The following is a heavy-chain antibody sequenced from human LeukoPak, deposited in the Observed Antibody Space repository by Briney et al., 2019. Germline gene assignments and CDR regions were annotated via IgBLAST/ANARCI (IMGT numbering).Heavy chain of an antibody. CDR3: ARDRRETYYDFWSGYYKENWFDP. J-gene: IGHJ5*02. D-gene: IGHD3-3*01. Sequence: EASVKVSCKGSGYTFNMYNMHWVRQAPGQGLEWVGIINPSGGTSYAQKLQGRITMTRDTSTLYMELRSLRSDDTAVYYCARDRRETYYDFWSGYYKENWFDPWGQGTLVTVSS. CDR1: GYTFNMYN. V-gene: IGHV1-46*02. CDR2: INPSGGT.